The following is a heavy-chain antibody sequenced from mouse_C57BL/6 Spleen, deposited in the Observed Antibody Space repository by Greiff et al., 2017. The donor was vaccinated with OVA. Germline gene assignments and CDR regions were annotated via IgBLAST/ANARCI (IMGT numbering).Heavy chain of an antibody. V-gene: IGHV1-69*01. D-gene: IGHD2-1*01. Sequence: QVQLKQPGAELVMPGASVKLSCKASGYTFTSYWMHWVKQRPGQGLEWIGEIDPSDSYTNYNQKFKGKSTLTVDKSSSTAYMQLSSLTSEDSAVYYCARGGNPWYFDYWGQGTTLTVSS. CDR2: IDPSDSYT. CDR3: ARGGNPWYFDY. J-gene: IGHJ2*01. CDR1: GYTFTSYW.